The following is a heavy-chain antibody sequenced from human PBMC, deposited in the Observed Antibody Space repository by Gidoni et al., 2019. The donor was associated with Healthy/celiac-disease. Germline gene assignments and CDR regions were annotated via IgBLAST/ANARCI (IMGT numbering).Heavy chain of an antibody. D-gene: IGHD3-22*01. CDR1: GGSISSGGYY. V-gene: IGHV4-31*03. CDR2: IYYSGST. J-gene: IGHJ5*02. Sequence: QVQLQESGPGLVKPSQTLSLTCTVSGGSISSGGYYWSWRRQHPGKGLEWIGYIYYSGSTSYNPSLKSRVTISVDTSKNQFSLKLSSVTAADTAVYYCARWDDSSGYYNWFDPWGQGTLVTVSS. CDR3: ARWDDSSGYYNWFDP.